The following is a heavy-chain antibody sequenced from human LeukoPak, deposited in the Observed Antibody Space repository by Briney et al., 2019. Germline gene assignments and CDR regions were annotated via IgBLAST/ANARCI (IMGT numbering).Heavy chain of an antibody. CDR3: ARTATLLSITIFGVVKPHFDY. V-gene: IGHV1-46*01. Sequence: ASVKVSCKASGYTFTSYYMHWVRQAPGQGLEWMGIINPSGGSTSYAQKFQGRVTMTRDTSMSTVYMELSSLRFEDTAVYYCARTATLLSITIFGVVKPHFDYWGQGTLVTVSS. J-gene: IGHJ4*02. CDR2: INPSGGST. D-gene: IGHD3-3*01. CDR1: GYTFTSYY.